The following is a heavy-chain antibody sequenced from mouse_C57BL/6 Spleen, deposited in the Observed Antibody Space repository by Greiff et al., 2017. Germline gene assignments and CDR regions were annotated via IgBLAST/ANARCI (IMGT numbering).Heavy chain of an antibody. CDR3: AAIYYINYNYALDY. D-gene: IGHD2-5*01. CDR1: GFSLTRYG. V-gene: IGHV2-5*01. CDR2: IWRCGST. J-gene: IGHJ4*01. Sequence: QVQLKESGPGLLQPSQSLSITCTVSGFSLTRYGLHWVRQSPGKGLELLGVIWRCGSTDYTAAFMSSLSITKYNSKSQVFFKMNSLQADDTAISYCAAIYYINYNYALDYWGPGTSVTVSS.